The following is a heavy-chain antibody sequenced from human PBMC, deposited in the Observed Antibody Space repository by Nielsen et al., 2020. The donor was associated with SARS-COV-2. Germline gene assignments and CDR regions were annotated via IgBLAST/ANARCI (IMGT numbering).Heavy chain of an antibody. Sequence: GSLRLSCTVSGGSISSNYWSWIRQPPGKGLELIGYIYYRGSTDYNPSLKSRVTMSVDTSKNQISLKLSSVTPTDTAVYYCAMLVPSAMGKNWFDPWGQGTLVTVSS. V-gene: IGHV4-59*01. D-gene: IGHD2-2*01. J-gene: IGHJ5*02. CDR3: AMLVPSAMGKNWFDP. CDR2: IYYRGST. CDR1: GGSISSNY.